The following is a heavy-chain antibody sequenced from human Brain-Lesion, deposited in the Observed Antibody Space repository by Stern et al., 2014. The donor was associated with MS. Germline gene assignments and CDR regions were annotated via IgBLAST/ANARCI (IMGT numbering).Heavy chain of an antibody. CDR2: FDPEDGET. Sequence: QDQLVQSGAEVKKPGASVKVSCKVSGYTLTGLSMHWVRQAPRKGLEWMGGFDPEDGETIYAQKFQGRVTMTEDTSTDTAYMELSSLRSEDTAVYYCATLSPGAGGNYYRHFDHWGQGTLVTVSS. J-gene: IGHJ4*02. CDR1: GYTLTGLS. V-gene: IGHV1-24*01. CDR3: ATLSPGAGGNYYRHFDH. D-gene: IGHD1-26*01.